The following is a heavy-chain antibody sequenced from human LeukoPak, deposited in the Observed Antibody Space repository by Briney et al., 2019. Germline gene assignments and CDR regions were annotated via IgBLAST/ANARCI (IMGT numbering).Heavy chain of an antibody. V-gene: IGHV4-38-2*01. D-gene: IGHD3-3*01. J-gene: IGHJ5*02. CDR2: IYHSGST. CDR3: AIRYYDFWSGYSLGPFDP. Sequence: SETLSLTCAVSGYSIRSVYNGGWFRRPPGKGLRWIGSIYHSGSTYYNPSLKSRVTISVDTSKNQFSLKLSSVTAADTAVYYCAIRYYDFWSGYSLGPFDPWGQGTLVTVSS. CDR1: GYSIRSVYN.